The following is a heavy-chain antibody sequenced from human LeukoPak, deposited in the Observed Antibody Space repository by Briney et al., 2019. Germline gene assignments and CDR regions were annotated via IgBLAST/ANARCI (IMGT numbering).Heavy chain of an antibody. CDR2: IYPGDSDT. D-gene: IGHD6-19*01. J-gene: IGHJ5*02. V-gene: IGHV5-51*01. CDR1: GYIFTTYW. CDR3: ARPESYTSGSTFDH. Sequence: KTGESLKISCKGSGYIFTTYWIGWVRQMPGKGLEWIGVIYPGDSDTRYSPSFQGQVAISVDLSITTAYLQWGSLKASDTAMYYRARPESYTSGSTFDHWGQGTLVTVSS.